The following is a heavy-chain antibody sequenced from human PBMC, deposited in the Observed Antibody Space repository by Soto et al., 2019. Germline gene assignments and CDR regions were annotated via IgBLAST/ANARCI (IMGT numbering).Heavy chain of an antibody. CDR1: GFTFSSYW. Sequence: GGSLRLSCAASGFTFSSYWMSWVRQAPGKGLEWVANIKQDGSEKYYVDSVKGRFTISRDNAKNSLYLQMNSLRAEDTAVYYCASFPTVRGKNWFDPWGQGTLVTVSS. D-gene: IGHD3-10*01. J-gene: IGHJ5*02. CDR3: ASFPTVRGKNWFDP. V-gene: IGHV3-7*01. CDR2: IKQDGSEK.